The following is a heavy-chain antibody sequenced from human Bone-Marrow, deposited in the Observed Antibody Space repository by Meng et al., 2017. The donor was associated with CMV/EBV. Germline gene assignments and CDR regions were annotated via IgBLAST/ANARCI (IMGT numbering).Heavy chain of an antibody. CDR3: ARAYGDYGDAFDY. J-gene: IGHJ4*02. Sequence: RPGGGPPADLLSPSCAVAGASINSDHYNWGGIRQPQGKGLEGIGSVYYNGNTYYNPSFRSRVFISVDTSNNQFSLRLTSVTAADTATYYCARAYGDYGDAFDYWGQGTLVTVSS. CDR2: VYYNGNT. D-gene: IGHD4-17*01. V-gene: IGHV4-39*07. CDR1: GASINSDHYN.